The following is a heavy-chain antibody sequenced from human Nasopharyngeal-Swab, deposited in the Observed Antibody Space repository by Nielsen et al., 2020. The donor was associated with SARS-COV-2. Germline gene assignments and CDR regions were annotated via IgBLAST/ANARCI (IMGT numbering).Heavy chain of an antibody. J-gene: IGHJ3*02. CDR1: GGSISSSSYY. CDR3: ASLEYCSSTSCYRAYAFDI. D-gene: IGHD2-2*01. V-gene: IGHV4-39*01. Sequence: SETLSLTCTVSGGSISSSSYYWGWIRQPPGKGLEWIGSIYYSGSTYYNPSLKSRVTISVDTSKNLFSLKLSSVTAADTAVYYCASLEYCSSTSCYRAYAFDIWGQGTMVTVSS. CDR2: IYYSGST.